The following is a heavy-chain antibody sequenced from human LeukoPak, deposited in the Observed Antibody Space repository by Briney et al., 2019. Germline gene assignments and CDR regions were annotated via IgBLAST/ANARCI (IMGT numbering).Heavy chain of an antibody. CDR1: AFIFHDHG. V-gene: IGHV3-20*04. CDR2: INWDGTST. CDR3: ARGDMNGWYFDR. Sequence: PGGSLRLSCAASAFIFHDHGMSWVRQGPGKGLEWVSGINWDGTSTGYADSVKGRFTISRDNAKNSLYLQMNSLRDEDTALYYCARGDMNGWYFDRWGQGTLVTVSS. D-gene: IGHD6-19*01. J-gene: IGHJ4*02.